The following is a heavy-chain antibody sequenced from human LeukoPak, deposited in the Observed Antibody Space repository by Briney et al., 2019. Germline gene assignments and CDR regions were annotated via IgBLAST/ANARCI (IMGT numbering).Heavy chain of an antibody. V-gene: IGHV3-21*01. CDR2: ISSSSSYI. J-gene: IGHJ6*03. CDR3: ARGYCSSTSCQGIFYYYYYYMDV. CDR1: GFTFSSYS. D-gene: IGHD2-2*01. Sequence: GGSLRLSCAASGFTFSSYSMNWVRQAPGKGLEWVSSISSSSSYIYYADSVKGRFTISRDNAKNSLYLQMNSLRAEDTAVYYCARGYCSSTSCQGIFYYYYYYMDVWGKGTTVTVSS.